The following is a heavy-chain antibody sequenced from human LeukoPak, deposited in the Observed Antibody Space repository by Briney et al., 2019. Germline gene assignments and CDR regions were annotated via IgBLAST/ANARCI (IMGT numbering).Heavy chain of an antibody. J-gene: IGHJ4*02. CDR2: ISGSGGST. Sequence: GGSLRLSCAASGFTFSSYAMSWVRQAPGKGPEWVSSISGSGGSTYYADSVKGRFTISRDNSKNTLYLQMNSLRAEDTAIYYCAQKTPGTHPFDYWGQGTLVTVSS. CDR3: AQKTPGTHPFDY. V-gene: IGHV3-23*01. D-gene: IGHD6-13*01. CDR1: GFTFSSYA.